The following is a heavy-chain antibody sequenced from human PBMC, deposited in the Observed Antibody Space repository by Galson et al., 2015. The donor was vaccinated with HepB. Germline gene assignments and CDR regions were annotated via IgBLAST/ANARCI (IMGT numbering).Heavy chain of an antibody. CDR1: GYTFTNYA. Sequence: SVKVSCKASGYTFTNYAMNWVRQAPGQGLEWMGWINTNTGNPTYAQGFTGRFVFSLDTSVNTAYLQISSLKAEDTAVYYCARVWGGWTIVGSTAPDYWGQGTLATVSS. CDR2: INTNTGNP. J-gene: IGHJ4*02. D-gene: IGHD1-26*01. CDR3: ARVWGGWTIVGSTAPDY. V-gene: IGHV7-4-1*02.